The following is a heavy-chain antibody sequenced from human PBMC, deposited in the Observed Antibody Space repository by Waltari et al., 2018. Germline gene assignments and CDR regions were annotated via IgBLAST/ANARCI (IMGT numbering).Heavy chain of an antibody. J-gene: IGHJ4*02. CDR1: GFTFSSYS. Sequence: EVQLVETGGGLVQPGGSLRLSCAASGFTFSSYSMNWVRQAPGKGLEWVSYISSSSSTIYYADSVKGRFTISRDNAKNTLYLQMNSLRAEDTAVYYCAKDESSYGDHSIFDYWGQGTLVTVSS. CDR2: ISSSSSTI. D-gene: IGHD4-17*01. V-gene: IGHV3-48*01. CDR3: AKDESSYGDHSIFDY.